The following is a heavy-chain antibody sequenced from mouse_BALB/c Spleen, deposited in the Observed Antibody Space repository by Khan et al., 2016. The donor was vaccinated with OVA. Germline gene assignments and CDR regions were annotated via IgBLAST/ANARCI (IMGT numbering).Heavy chain of an antibody. CDR3: ARQPYYHYYLLDY. Sequence: VQLVESGPGLVAPSQSLSITCTISGFSLTNYGIHWVRQPPGKGLEWLVLIWSDGTTTYNSALKSRLSISKDNSKSQDFLKMNSLQTDDTAMYYCARQPYYHYYLLDYWGQGTSVTVSS. D-gene: IGHD2-10*01. CDR2: IWSDGTT. V-gene: IGHV2-6-1*01. J-gene: IGHJ4*01. CDR1: GFSLTNYG.